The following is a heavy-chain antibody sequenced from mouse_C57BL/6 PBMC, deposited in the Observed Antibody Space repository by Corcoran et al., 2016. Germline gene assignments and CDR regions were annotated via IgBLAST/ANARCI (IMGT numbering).Heavy chain of an antibody. CDR2: INTYSGVP. J-gene: IGHJ4*01. V-gene: IGHV9-3*01. CDR1: GYTFTTYG. Sequence: QIQLVQSGPELKKPGETVKISCKASGYTFTTYGMSWVKQAPGKGLKWMGWINTYSGVPTYADDFKGRFAFSLETSASTAYLQINNLKNEDTATYFCARNYDSYYYAIDYWGQGTSVTVSS. CDR3: ARNYDSYYYAIDY. D-gene: IGHD2-4*01.